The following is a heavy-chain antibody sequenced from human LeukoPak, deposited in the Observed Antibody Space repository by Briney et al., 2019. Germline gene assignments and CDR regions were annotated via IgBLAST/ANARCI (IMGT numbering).Heavy chain of an antibody. Sequence: GGSLRLSCAASGITFSNHAMCWVRQAPGKGLEWVAGISISGGDTFYADSVEGRFTISRDNSKNTLYLQMNNLRVEDTAIYYCAKELRPNDCWGQGTLVTVSS. J-gene: IGHJ4*02. V-gene: IGHV3-23*01. CDR3: AKELRPNDC. CDR1: GITFSNHA. D-gene: IGHD4-17*01. CDR2: ISISGGDT.